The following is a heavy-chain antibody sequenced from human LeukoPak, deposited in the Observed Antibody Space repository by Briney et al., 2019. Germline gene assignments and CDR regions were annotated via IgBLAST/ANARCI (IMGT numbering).Heavy chain of an antibody. D-gene: IGHD3-16*02. J-gene: IGHJ4*02. CDR3: ARYDYVWGSYRPIDY. V-gene: IGHV1-18*01. CDR1: GYTFTSYG. Sequence: ASVRVSCKASGYTFTSYGISWVRQAPGQGLEWMGWISAYNGNTNYAQKLQGRVTMTTDTSTSTAYMELRSLRSDDTAVYYCARYDYVWGSYRPIDYWGQGTLVTVSS. CDR2: ISAYNGNT.